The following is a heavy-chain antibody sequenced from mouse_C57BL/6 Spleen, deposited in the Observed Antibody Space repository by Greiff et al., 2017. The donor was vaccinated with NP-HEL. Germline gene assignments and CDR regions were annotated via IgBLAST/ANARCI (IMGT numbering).Heavy chain of an antibody. J-gene: IGHJ3*01. CDR2: IDPETGGT. D-gene: IGHD2-1*01. CDR3: TRGDYGNYVRFAY. CDR1: GYTFTDYE. V-gene: IGHV1-15*01. Sequence: QVQLQQSGAELVRPGASVTLSCKASGYTFTDYEMHWVKQTPVHGLEWIGAIDPETGGTAYNQKFKGKAILTADKSSSTAYMELRRLTSEDSAVYYCTRGDYGNYVRFAYWGQGTLVTVSA.